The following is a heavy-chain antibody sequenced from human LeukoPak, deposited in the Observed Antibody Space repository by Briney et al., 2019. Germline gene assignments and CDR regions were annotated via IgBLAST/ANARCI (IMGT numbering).Heavy chain of an antibody. D-gene: IGHD3-10*01. J-gene: IGHJ4*02. CDR2: IYYSGST. CDR1: GGSISSSSYY. CDR3: ARGGSGSAGTYYFDY. Sequence: SETLSLTYTVSGGSISSSSYYWGWIRQPPGKGLEWIGSIYYSGSTYYNPSLKSRVTISVDTSKNQFSLKLSSVTAADTAVYYCARGGSGSAGTYYFDYWGQGTLVTVSS. V-gene: IGHV4-39*01.